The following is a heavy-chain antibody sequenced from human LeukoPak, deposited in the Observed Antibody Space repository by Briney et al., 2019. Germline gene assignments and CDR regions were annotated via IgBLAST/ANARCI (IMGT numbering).Heavy chain of an antibody. J-gene: IGHJ4*02. CDR2: ISAYNGNT. V-gene: IGHV1-18*01. CDR3: ASMYYYDSSGYYQGY. D-gene: IGHD3-22*01. Sequence: ASVKVSCKASGYTFTSYGISWVRQAPGQGLEWMGWISAYNGNTNYAQKLQGRVTMTTDTSTSTAYMELRSLRSDDTAVYYCASMYYYDSSGYYQGYWGQGTLVTVSS. CDR1: GYTFTSYG.